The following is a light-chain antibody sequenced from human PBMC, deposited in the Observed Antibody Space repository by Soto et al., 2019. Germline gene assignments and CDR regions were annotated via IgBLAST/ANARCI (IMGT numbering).Light chain of an antibody. V-gene: IGKV1-5*03. J-gene: IGKJ2*01. CDR1: QSISTW. Sequence: DIQMTQSPSTLSASVGDRVTITCRASQSISTWLAWYQQKPGKAPKLLIYKASSLRNGVPSRFSGSGSGTEFTITSYSLQPDDFASYYCQQYNGYPHTFGQGTKLEIK. CDR3: QQYNGYPHT. CDR2: KAS.